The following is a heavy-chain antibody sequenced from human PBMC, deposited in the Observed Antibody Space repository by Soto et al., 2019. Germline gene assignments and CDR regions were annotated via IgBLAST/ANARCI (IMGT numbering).Heavy chain of an antibody. J-gene: IGHJ4*02. V-gene: IGHV4-4*02. CDR3: ARDSPNYYDSSGYYRVIDY. CDR2: IYHSGST. CDR1: GGSISSSNW. Sequence: SETLSLTCAVSGGSISSSNWWSWVRQPPGKGLEWIGEIYHSGSTNYNPSLKSRVTISVDKSKNQFSLKLSSVTAADTAAYYCARDSPNYYDSSGYYRVIDYWGQGTLVTVSS. D-gene: IGHD3-22*01.